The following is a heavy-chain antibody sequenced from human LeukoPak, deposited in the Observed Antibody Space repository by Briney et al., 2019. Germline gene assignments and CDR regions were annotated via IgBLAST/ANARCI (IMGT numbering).Heavy chain of an antibody. J-gene: IGHJ4*02. CDR2: CDAEDGET. CDR3: ATLEDYGDYAGHYFDY. Sequence: ASVKVSCKVSGYTXTELSMHGVRQAPGKGLDWMGGCDAEDGETIYAQKFQGRVTMTEDTSSDTAYMELSSLRSEDTAVYYCATLEDYGDYAGHYFDYWGQGTLVTVSS. CDR1: GYTXTELS. V-gene: IGHV1-24*01. D-gene: IGHD4-17*01.